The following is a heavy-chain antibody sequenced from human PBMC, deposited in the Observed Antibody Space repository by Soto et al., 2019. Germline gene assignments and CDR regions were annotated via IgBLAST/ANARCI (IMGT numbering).Heavy chain of an antibody. D-gene: IGHD6-13*01. V-gene: IGHV4-34*01. Sequence: QVQLQQWGAGLLKPSETLSLTCAVYGGSFSGYYWSWIRQPPGKGLEWIGEINHSGSTNYNPSLKSRVTISVDTSKNQFSLKLSSVTAADTAVYYCARGSTAAGPLYYYYYYGMDVWGQGTTVTVSS. CDR1: GGSFSGYY. CDR2: INHSGST. J-gene: IGHJ6*02. CDR3: ARGSTAAGPLYYYYYYGMDV.